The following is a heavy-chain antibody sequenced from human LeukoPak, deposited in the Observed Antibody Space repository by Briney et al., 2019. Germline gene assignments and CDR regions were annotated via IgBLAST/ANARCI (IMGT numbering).Heavy chain of an antibody. CDR1: GFIFSGYA. CDR2: ISHDGSNK. D-gene: IGHD3-16*02. Sequence: QPGGSLRLSCAASGFIFSGYAMHWVRQAPGKGLEWVAVISHDGSNKYYAASVKGRLTIARDNSRNSLSLQMNSLRTDDTAVYYCAKGRNDYITGSYRYTGYYYYGVDVWGQGTTVTVSS. CDR3: AKGRNDYITGSYRYTGYYYYGVDV. J-gene: IGHJ6*02. V-gene: IGHV3-30*18.